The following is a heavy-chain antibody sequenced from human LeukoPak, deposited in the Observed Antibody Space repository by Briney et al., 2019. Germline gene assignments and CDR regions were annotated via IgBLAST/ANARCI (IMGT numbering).Heavy chain of an antibody. CDR3: AKLYSYGFSGHFDY. V-gene: IGHV3-33*03. J-gene: IGHJ4*02. Sequence: PGGSLRLSCVASGFTFSRYGMHWARQAPGKGLEWVAIIWYDGSNKYYADSVKGRFTISRDTSKNTLYMQMDSLRAEDTAVYYCAKLYSYGFSGHFDYWGLGTLVTVSS. D-gene: IGHD5-18*01. CDR2: IWYDGSNK. CDR1: GFTFSRYG.